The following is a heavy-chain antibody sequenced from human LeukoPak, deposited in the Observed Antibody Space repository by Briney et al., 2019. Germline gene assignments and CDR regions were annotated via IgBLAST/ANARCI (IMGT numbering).Heavy chain of an antibody. J-gene: IGHJ5*02. D-gene: IGHD3-22*01. CDR2: VNESGGT. V-gene: IGHV4-34*01. Sequence: SETLSLTRAVYIDSFSNYHWNWIRQTPAKGMEWIGEVNESGGTNISPSLRSRVISSVDTSKNQFSLKLSSVTAADTAVYYCARAVDSRGYQHRGFDPWGQGTLVTVSS. CDR1: IDSFSNYH. CDR3: ARAVDSRGYQHRGFDP.